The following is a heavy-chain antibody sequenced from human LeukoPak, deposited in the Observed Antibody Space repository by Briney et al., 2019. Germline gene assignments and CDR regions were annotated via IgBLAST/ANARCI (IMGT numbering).Heavy chain of an antibody. CDR1: GESFSGYY. Sequence: PSETLSLTCAVNGESFSGYYWSWIRQPPGKGLEWVGEINHRGSTNYNPSLKTRVTILVDTSKNQFSLKLTSVTAADTAVYYCARHAGRTMVRGVLGYWGPGTLVTVSS. CDR2: INHRGST. V-gene: IGHV4-34*01. D-gene: IGHD3-10*01. J-gene: IGHJ4*02. CDR3: ARHAGRTMVRGVLGY.